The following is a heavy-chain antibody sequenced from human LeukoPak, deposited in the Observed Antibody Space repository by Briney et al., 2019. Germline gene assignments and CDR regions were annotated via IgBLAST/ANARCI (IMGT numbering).Heavy chain of an antibody. Sequence: GASVRVSCKASGYTFTIYGISCVRQAPGQGLEWMGWISAYNGNTNYAQKPQGRVTMTTDTSTSTAYMELRSLRSDDTGVYYCARDQRQLLFMDVWGKGTAVTVSS. CDR2: ISAYNGNT. D-gene: IGHD2-2*01. V-gene: IGHV1-18*04. CDR3: ARDQRQLLFMDV. CDR1: GYTFTIYG. J-gene: IGHJ6*04.